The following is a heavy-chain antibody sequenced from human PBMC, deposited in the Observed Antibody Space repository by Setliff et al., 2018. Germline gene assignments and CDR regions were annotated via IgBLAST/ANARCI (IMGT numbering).Heavy chain of an antibody. V-gene: IGHV4-39*01. CDR2: IYYSVST. J-gene: IGHJ6*03. D-gene: IGHD3-10*01. Sequence: SETLSLPCRVSGGSISSGNYYWGLIRQPPGKGLEWVATIYYSVSTYSNPSLKSRLIISVDAPDNQFSVKLSSVTAADTAVYYCARHKSNGSGSYPSLYMDVWGKGIMVTVSS. CDR1: GGSISSGNYY. CDR3: ARHKSNGSGSYPSLYMDV.